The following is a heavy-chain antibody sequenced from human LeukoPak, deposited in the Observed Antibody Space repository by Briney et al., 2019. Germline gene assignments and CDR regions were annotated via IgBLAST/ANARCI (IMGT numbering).Heavy chain of an antibody. D-gene: IGHD4-17*01. CDR2: IVVGSGNT. V-gene: IGHV1-58*02. CDR1: GFTFTSSA. J-gene: IGHJ4*02. Sequence: SVKVSCKASGFTFTSSAMQWVRQARGQRLEWIGCIVVGSGNTNYAQKFQERVTITRDMSTSTAYMELSSLRSEDTAVYYCAAGTTVTNFVNYWGQGTLVTVST. CDR3: AAGTTVTNFVNY.